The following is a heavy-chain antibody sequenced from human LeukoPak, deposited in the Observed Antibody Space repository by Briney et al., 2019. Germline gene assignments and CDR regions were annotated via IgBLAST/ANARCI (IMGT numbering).Heavy chain of an antibody. CDR1: GFTFSSYA. J-gene: IGHJ5*02. V-gene: IGHV3-30*04. CDR2: ISYDGSNK. Sequence: PGRSLRLSCAASGFTFSSYAVHWVRQAPGKGLEWVAVISYDGSNKYYADSVKGRFTISRDNSKNTLYLQVNSLRAEDTAVYYCARAGITIFGVPLNWFDPWGQGTLVTVSS. CDR3: ARAGITIFGVPLNWFDP. D-gene: IGHD3-3*01.